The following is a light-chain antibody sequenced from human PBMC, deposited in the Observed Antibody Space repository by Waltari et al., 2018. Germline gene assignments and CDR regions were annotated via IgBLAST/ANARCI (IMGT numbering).Light chain of an antibody. J-gene: IGKJ3*01. CDR3: QQSYSIPRT. CDR1: QSISSY. Sequence: DIQMTQSPTSLSASVGDRVTITCRASQSISSYVNWYQQKPGKAPKVLIYAASSLQSGVPSRFSGSGSGTDFTLTISSLQPEDFATYYCQQSYSIPRTFGPGTKVDIK. CDR2: AAS. V-gene: IGKV1-39*01.